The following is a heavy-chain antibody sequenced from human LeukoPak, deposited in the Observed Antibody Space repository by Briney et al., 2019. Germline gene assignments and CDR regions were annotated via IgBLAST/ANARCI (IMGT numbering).Heavy chain of an antibody. V-gene: IGHV3-15*01. CDR3: STDFSHFDLSSGFYSY. J-gene: IGHJ4*02. CDR1: GFTFTSAW. Sequence: GSLRLSCAASGFTFTSAWMVWVRQAPGKGLEWICRIKANIDGGSTDLAAPVKGRFSISRDDSTKTVSLQMNSLKIEDTAVYYCSTDFSHFDLSSGFYSYWGQGSLVTVSS. D-gene: IGHD3-3*01. CDR2: IKANIDGGST.